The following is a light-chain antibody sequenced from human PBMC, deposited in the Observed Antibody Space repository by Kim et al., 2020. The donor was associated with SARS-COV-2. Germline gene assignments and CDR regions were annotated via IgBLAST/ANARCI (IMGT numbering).Light chain of an antibody. CDR2: DAS. CDR3: QHYNSFLWT. V-gene: IGKV1-5*01. Sequence: GDRVTITCRASQSISTWSAWYQQSPGKAPKLLIYDASILESGVPSRFSGSGSGTEFTLTISSLQPDDFATYYCQHYNSFLWTFGQGTKVDIK. CDR1: QSISTW. J-gene: IGKJ1*01.